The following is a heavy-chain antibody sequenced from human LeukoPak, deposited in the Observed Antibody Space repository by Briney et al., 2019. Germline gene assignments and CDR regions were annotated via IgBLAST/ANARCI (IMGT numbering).Heavy chain of an antibody. J-gene: IGHJ3*02. CDR3: AREEQWLDDAFDI. CDR2: INGNGGST. Sequence: GGSLRLSCAASGFTFSSYAMSWVRQTPGKGLDWVSSINGNGGSTYYADSVKGRFTISRDNSKNTLYLQMHSLRAEDTAEYYCAREEQWLDDAFDIWGQGTMVTVSS. CDR1: GFTFSSYA. V-gene: IGHV3-23*01. D-gene: IGHD6-19*01.